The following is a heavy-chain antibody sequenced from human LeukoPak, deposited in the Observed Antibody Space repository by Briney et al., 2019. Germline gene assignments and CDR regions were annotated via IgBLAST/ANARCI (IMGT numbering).Heavy chain of an antibody. CDR1: GYTFTSYD. CDR2: MNPNSGNT. D-gene: IGHD6-13*01. J-gene: IGHJ4*02. CDR3: AREHSSSWYFDY. V-gene: IGHV1-8*03. Sequence: ASVKVSYKASGYTFTSYDINGVRQATGQGLEWMGWMNPNSGNTGYAQKFQGRVTITRNTSISTAYMELSSLRSEDTAVYYCAREHSSSWYFDYWGQGTLVTVSS.